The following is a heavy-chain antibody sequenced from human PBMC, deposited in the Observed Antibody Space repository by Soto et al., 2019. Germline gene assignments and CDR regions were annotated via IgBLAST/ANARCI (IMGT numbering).Heavy chain of an antibody. CDR2: ISSSGSTI. J-gene: IGHJ3*02. CDR1: GFTFSSYE. D-gene: IGHD3-22*01. CDR3: ARDYYDSSGYYQGVGDAFDI. V-gene: IGHV3-48*03. Sequence: EVQLVESGGGLVQPGGSLRLSCAASGFTFSSYEMNWVRQAPGKGLEWVSYISSSGSTIYYADSVKGRFTISRDNAKNSLYLQMNSLSAEETAVYYCARDYYDSSGYYQGVGDAFDIWGQGTMVTVSS.